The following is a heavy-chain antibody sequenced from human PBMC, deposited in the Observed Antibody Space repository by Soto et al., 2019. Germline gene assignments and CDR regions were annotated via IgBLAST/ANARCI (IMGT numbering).Heavy chain of an antibody. CDR1: GFIVSGSY. D-gene: IGHD6-19*01. CDR3: ARSWAVAGSYDY. V-gene: IGHV3-53*04. CDR2: MYPDGSR. J-gene: IGHJ4*02. Sequence: PGGSLRLSCVASGFIVSGSYMSWVRHAPGEGLGWVSVMYPDGSRHYAESGKGRFAMSRQNSENTVYLQMNSLRTEDTAVYYCARSWAVAGSYDYWGQGTLVTVSS.